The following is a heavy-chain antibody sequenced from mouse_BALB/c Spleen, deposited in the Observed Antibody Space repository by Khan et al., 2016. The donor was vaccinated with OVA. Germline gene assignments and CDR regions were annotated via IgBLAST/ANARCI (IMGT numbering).Heavy chain of an antibody. D-gene: IGHD3-1*01. V-gene: IGHV1-4*01. CDR2: IIPSSDYT. J-gene: IGHJ3*01. CDR3: GRGGGYLWFRGWFSY. Sequence: QVRLQQSGAELARPGASVQMSCKTSGYTFTTYTMHWVKQRPGQGLEWIGYIIPSSDYTNYNQKFKDKATLTADKSSSTAYMHLSSLTSEASAVFYCGRGGGYLWFRGWFSYWGQGTFVT. CDR1: GYTFTTYT.